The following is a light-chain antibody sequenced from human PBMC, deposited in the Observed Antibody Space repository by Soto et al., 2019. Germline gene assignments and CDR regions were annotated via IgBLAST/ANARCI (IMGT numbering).Light chain of an antibody. CDR1: QSVRSSY. Sequence: EIVLTQSPGTLSFSPGERATLSCRASQSVRSSYLAWYQQKPGQAPRLLIYGASSRATGIPDRFSGRGSGRDFTLTISRLEHEAFAVYYCQQYGSSPRFTFGPGTKVDIK. CDR2: GAS. J-gene: IGKJ3*01. CDR3: QQYGSSPRFT. V-gene: IGKV3-20*01.